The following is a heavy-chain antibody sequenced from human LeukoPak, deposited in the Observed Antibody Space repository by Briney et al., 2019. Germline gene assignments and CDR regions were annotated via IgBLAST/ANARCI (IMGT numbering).Heavy chain of an antibody. Sequence: GESLKISCKGSGYSFTSYWIGWVRQMPGKGLEWMGIIYPGGSDTRYSPSFQGQVTISADRSISTAYLQWSSLKASDTAMYYCARQVEMATITFGYWGQGTLVTVSS. V-gene: IGHV5-51*01. CDR3: ARQVEMATITFGY. CDR1: GYSFTSYW. D-gene: IGHD5-24*01. J-gene: IGHJ4*02. CDR2: IYPGGSDT.